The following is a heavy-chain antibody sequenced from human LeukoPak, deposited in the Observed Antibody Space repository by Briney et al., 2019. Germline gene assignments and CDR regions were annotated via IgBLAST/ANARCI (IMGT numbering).Heavy chain of an antibody. D-gene: IGHD2/OR15-2a*01. CDR1: GFTFSTYN. V-gene: IGHV3-48*02. Sequence: AGGSLRLSCAASGFTFSTYNMNWVRQAPGKGLEWVSYISSSNAIYYADSVKGRFTISRDNAKNSLYLQMNSLRDEDTAVYYCARDYIYAFDYWGQGTLVTVSS. J-gene: IGHJ4*02. CDR2: ISSSNAI. CDR3: ARDYIYAFDY.